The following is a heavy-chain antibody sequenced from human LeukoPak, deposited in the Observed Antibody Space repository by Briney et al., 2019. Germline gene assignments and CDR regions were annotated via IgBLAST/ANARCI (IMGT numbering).Heavy chain of an antibody. CDR1: GFTFSSYG. J-gene: IGHJ4*02. CDR2: ISYDGSNK. Sequence: PGRSLRLSCAASGFTFSSYGMHWVRQAPGKGLEWVAVISYDGSNKYYADSVKGRFTISRDNSKNTLYLQMNSLRAEDTAVYYCAKDLGWNYVVSTFVYWGQGTLVTVSS. V-gene: IGHV3-30*18. D-gene: IGHD1-7*01. CDR3: AKDLGWNYVVSTFVY.